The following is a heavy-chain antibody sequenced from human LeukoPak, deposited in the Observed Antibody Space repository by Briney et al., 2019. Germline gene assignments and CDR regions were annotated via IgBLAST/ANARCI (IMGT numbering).Heavy chain of an antibody. J-gene: IGHJ4*02. D-gene: IGHD3-10*01. Sequence: GRSLRLSCAVSGFTFSSYGMHWVRQAPGKGLEWVAVIWYHGSNEFYADSVKGRFTISRDNSKNTPYLQMNSLRAEDTAVYYCARDAYYFGSGSYVDYWGQGTLVTVSS. CDR1: GFTFSSYG. CDR2: IWYHGSNE. CDR3: ARDAYYFGSGSYVDY. V-gene: IGHV3-33*01.